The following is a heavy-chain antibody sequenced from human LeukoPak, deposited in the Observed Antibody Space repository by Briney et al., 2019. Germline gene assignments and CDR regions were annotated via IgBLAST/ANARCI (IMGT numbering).Heavy chain of an antibody. Sequence: SETLSLTCAVYGGSFSGYYWSWIRQPPGKGLEWIGEINHSGSTNYNPSLKSRVTISVDTSKNQFSLKLSSVTAADTAVYYCAGSSIAAAGNGVDYWGQGTLVTVSS. V-gene: IGHV4-34*01. CDR3: AGSSIAAAGNGVDY. CDR2: INHSGST. CDR1: GGSFSGYY. D-gene: IGHD6-13*01. J-gene: IGHJ4*02.